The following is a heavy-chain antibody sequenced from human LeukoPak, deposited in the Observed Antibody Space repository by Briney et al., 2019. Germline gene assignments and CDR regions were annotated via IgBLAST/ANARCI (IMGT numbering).Heavy chain of an antibody. Sequence: ASVKVSCKASGGTFSSYAISWVRQAPGQGLEWMGGIIPIFGTANYAQKFQGRVTITADESTSTAYMELSSLRSEDTAVYYRARDSPSSGWYPRPLYYFDYWGQGTLVTVSS. CDR3: ARDSPSSGWYPRPLYYFDY. V-gene: IGHV1-69*13. CDR2: IIPIFGTA. D-gene: IGHD6-19*01. J-gene: IGHJ4*02. CDR1: GGTFSSYA.